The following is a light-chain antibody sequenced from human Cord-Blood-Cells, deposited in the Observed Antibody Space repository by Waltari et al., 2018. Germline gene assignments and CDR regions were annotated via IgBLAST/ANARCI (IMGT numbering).Light chain of an antibody. CDR2: GAS. V-gene: IGKV3-15*01. CDR3: QQYNNWPRT. CDR1: QSVSSN. Sequence: EIVMTQSPATLSVPPGERATLSCRASQSVSSNLAWYQQKPGQAPRLLIYGASTRATGIPARFSGSGSGTEFTLTISSLQSEDFAVYYCQQYNNWPRTFGRGNKGEIK. J-gene: IGKJ1*01.